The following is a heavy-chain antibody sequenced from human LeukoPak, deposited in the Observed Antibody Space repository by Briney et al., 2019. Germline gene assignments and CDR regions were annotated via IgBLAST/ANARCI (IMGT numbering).Heavy chain of an antibody. V-gene: IGHV3-30*02. D-gene: IGHD2-15*01. CDR3: AKDIVVVVAATSAGWDY. CDR2: IRYDGSHT. CDR1: GFTFSSYG. Sequence: AQSLTLSCAASGFTFSSYGMHWVRQAPGRGLEWVAFIRYDGSHTYYADSVKGRFTISRDNSKNTLYLQMTCMRAEDTAVYYCAKDIVVVVAATSAGWDYWGQGTLVTVSS. J-gene: IGHJ4*02.